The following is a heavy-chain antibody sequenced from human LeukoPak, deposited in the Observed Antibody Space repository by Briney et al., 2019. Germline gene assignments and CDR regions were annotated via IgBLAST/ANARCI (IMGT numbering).Heavy chain of an antibody. CDR1: GYSFTSYW. CDR2: IYPGDSDT. J-gene: IGHJ6*02. CDR3: ARQSLCSGGSCYYYYGADV. V-gene: IGHV5-51*01. Sequence: GESLKISCKGSGYSFTSYWIGWVRQMPGKGLEWMGIIYPGDSDTRYSPSFQGQVTISADKSISTAYLQWSSLKASDTAMYYCARQSLCSGGSCYYYYGADVWGQGTTVTVSS. D-gene: IGHD2-15*01.